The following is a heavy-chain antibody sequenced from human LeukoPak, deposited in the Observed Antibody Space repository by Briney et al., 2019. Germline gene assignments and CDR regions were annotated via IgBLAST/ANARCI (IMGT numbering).Heavy chain of an antibody. Sequence: SETLSLTCTVSGASISSSSYYWGWSRQPPGMGLECIGSIYYSGNAYYNPSLKSRVTISVDTSKNQFSLRLTSVTAADTAVYYCARQCIAGTIDAFDIWGQGTMVTVSS. D-gene: IGHD1/OR15-1a*01. V-gene: IGHV4-39*01. CDR1: GASISSSSYY. CDR3: ARQCIAGTIDAFDI. J-gene: IGHJ3*02. CDR2: IYYSGNA.